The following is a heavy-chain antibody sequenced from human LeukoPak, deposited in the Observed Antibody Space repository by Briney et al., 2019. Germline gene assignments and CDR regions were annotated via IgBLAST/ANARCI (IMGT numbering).Heavy chain of an antibody. D-gene: IGHD1-26*01. Sequence: GGSLRLSCAASGFSFSSYWMNWVRQAPGKGLEWVANIKQDGSQKYYVDSVKGRLTISRDNAKNALYLQMNSPRAEDTAVYYCAGGKWELLYWGQGTLVTVSS. V-gene: IGHV3-7*04. J-gene: IGHJ4*02. CDR2: IKQDGSQK. CDR3: AGGKWELLY. CDR1: GFSFSSYW.